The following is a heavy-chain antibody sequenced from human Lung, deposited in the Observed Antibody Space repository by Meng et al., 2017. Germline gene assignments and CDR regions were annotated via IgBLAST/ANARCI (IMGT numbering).Heavy chain of an antibody. CDR1: GFTFSSYW. Sequence: GESLKISCAASGFTFSSYWMSWVRQAPGKGLEWVANIKQDGSEKYYVDSVKDRFTISRDNSKNTLYLQMNSLRAEDTAVYYCAKVDYGDSEYYFDYWGQGTLVTVSS. D-gene: IGHD4-17*01. CDR2: IKQDGSEK. V-gene: IGHV3-7*03. J-gene: IGHJ4*02. CDR3: AKVDYGDSEYYFDY.